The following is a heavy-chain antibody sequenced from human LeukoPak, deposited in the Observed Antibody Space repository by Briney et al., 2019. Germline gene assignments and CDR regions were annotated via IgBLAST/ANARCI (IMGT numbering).Heavy chain of an antibody. V-gene: IGHV4-39*07. CDR1: GGSISSSTYY. D-gene: IGHD5-24*01. Sequence: SETLSVTCTVSGGSISSSTYYWGWIRQPPGKGLEWIGNIYYSGSTYYNPSLKSRVTISVDTSKNQFSLKLRSVTAADTAVYYCARDWGRDGYSGSFDIWGQGTMVTVSS. CDR2: IYYSGST. CDR3: ARDWGRDGYSGSFDI. J-gene: IGHJ3*02.